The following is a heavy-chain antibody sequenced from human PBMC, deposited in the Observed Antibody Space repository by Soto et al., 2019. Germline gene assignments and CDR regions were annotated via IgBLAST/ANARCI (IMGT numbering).Heavy chain of an antibody. CDR3: ARELILGSLSVYYYHGMDV. CDR1: GFSFRSYA. J-gene: IGHJ6*02. D-gene: IGHD3-9*01. CDR2: ILYDGSNK. Sequence: GGSLRLSCTASGFSFRSYAMHWVRQAPGKGLEWVAVILYDGSNKHFADSVKGRFTVSRDNSNDTFYLQMDSLRAEDTAVYYCARELILGSLSVYYYHGMDVWGQGTTVTVSS. V-gene: IGHV3-33*01.